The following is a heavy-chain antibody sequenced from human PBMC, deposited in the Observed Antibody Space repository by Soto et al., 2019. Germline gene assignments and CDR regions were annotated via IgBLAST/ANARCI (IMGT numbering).Heavy chain of an antibody. V-gene: IGHV3-23*01. CDR2: VTASGDIT. Sequence: GGSLRLSCAASGFTFTDYSISWVRQAPGKGLEWVSSVTASGDITYYADSVKGRFTISRDHSKITLHLQMNSLRADDTALYYCARYLRAYNDPTDSSFDYLGQGTLLTVSS. J-gene: IGHJ4*01. D-gene: IGHD3-16*01. CDR3: ARYLRAYNDPTDSSFDY. CDR1: GFTFTDYS.